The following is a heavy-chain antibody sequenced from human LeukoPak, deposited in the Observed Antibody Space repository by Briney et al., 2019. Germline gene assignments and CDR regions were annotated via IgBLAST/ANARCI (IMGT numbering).Heavy chain of an antibody. Sequence: GGSLRLSCAASGFTFSSYAMSWVRQAPGKGLEWVSAISGSGGSTYYADSVKGRFTISRDNSKNTLYLQVNSLRAEDTAVYYCAKAVGNYYDSSGFQHWGQGTLVTVSS. J-gene: IGHJ1*01. CDR1: GFTFSSYA. D-gene: IGHD3-22*01. V-gene: IGHV3-23*01. CDR2: ISGSGGST. CDR3: AKAVGNYYDSSGFQH.